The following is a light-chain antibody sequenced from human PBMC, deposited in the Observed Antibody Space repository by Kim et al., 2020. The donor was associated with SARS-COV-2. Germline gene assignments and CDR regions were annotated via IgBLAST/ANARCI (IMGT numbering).Light chain of an antibody. Sequence: PGQWVTISCSGTSYNMGSNYVYWYQQLPGAAPKLLIYRNNQRPSGVPDRFSGSKSGPSASLAISGLRSEDEADYYCAAWDDSLSVVFGGGTQLTVL. CDR2: RNN. CDR3: AAWDDSLSVV. V-gene: IGLV1-47*01. J-gene: IGLJ7*01. CDR1: SYNMGSNY.